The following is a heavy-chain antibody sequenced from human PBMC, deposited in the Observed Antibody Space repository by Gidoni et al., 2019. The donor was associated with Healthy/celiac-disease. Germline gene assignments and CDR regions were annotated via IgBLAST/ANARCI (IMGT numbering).Heavy chain of an antibody. J-gene: IGHJ6*04. CDR3: ARQPHYYYYGMDV. Sequence: EVQLLQSGAEVKKLGESLRISSKGSCSSFTSYWISWGRQMPGKGLEWMGRIDPSDSYTNYSPSFQGHVTISADKSISTAYLQWSSLKAADTAMYYCARQPHYYYYGMDVWGKGTTVTVSS. CDR2: IDPSDSYT. CDR1: CSSFTSYW. V-gene: IGHV5-10-1*03.